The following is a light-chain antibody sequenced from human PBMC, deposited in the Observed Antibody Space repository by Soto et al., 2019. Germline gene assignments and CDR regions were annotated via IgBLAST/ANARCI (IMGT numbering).Light chain of an antibody. CDR1: SSDVGGYNY. Sequence: QSALTQPASVSGSPGQSITISCTGTSSDVGGYNYFSWYQQHPGKAPKLMIYDVTNRPSGVSNRFSGSKSGNTASLTISGLQAEDEADYYCSSYRSSSTFVVFGGGTQLTVL. J-gene: IGLJ2*01. CDR3: SSYRSSSTFVV. V-gene: IGLV2-14*01. CDR2: DVT.